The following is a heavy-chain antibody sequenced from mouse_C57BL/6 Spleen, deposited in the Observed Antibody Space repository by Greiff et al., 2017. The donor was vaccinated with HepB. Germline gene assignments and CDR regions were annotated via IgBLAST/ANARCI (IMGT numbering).Heavy chain of an antibody. J-gene: IGHJ2*01. V-gene: IGHV5-4*03. D-gene: IGHD3-3*01. CDR2: ISDGGSYT. Sequence: EVKLVESGGGLVKPGGSLKLSCAASGFTFSSYAMSWVRQTPEKRLEWVATISDGGSYTYYPDNVKGRFTISRDNAKNNLYLHMSHLKSEDTAMYYCARGDWYYFDYWGQGTTLTVSS. CDR3: ARGDWYYFDY. CDR1: GFTFSSYA.